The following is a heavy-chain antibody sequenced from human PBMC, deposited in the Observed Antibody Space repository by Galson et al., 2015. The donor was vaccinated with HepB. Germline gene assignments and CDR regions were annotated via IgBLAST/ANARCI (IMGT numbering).Heavy chain of an antibody. CDR1: GGTFRNYG. J-gene: IGHJ5*01. D-gene: IGHD6-13*01. CDR2: IIPMFESP. CDR3: ARAIDAPAGFWWFDS. Sequence: SVKVSCKASGGTFRNYGFTWVRQAPRHGLEWMGGIIPMFESPNYAEKFQGRLTITADESTSTVYMELSSLRSEDTAIYYCARAIDAPAGFWWFDSWGQGTLVTVSS. V-gene: IGHV1-69*13.